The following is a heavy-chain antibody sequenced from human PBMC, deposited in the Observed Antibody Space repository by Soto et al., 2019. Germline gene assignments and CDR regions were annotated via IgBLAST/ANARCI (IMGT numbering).Heavy chain of an antibody. Sequence: GGSLRLSCAASGFTFSRHAMHWVRQAPGKGLEWVAVISYDGSNKYYADSVKGRFTISRDNSKNTLYLQMNSLRAEDTAVYYCARDGGTGWEMATISNYWGQGTLVTVSS. CDR2: ISYDGSNK. J-gene: IGHJ4*02. CDR3: ARDGGTGWEMATISNY. D-gene: IGHD5-12*01. V-gene: IGHV3-30-3*01. CDR1: GFTFSRHA.